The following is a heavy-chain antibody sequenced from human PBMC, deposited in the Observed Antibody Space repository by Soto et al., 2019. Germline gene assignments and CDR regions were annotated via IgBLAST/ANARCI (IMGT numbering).Heavy chain of an antibody. CDR3: ARDELYCSSTTCYQVDP. CDR2: IDPSDSYT. Sequence: VESLTISCKGSGYNFTTYWITWVRQMPGKGLEWMGRIDPSDSYTNYSPSFQGHVTISADKSITTAYLQWSSLKASDTAMYYCARDELYCSSTTCYQVDPWGQGTLVTVSS. CDR1: GYNFTTYW. V-gene: IGHV5-10-1*01. J-gene: IGHJ5*02. D-gene: IGHD2-2*01.